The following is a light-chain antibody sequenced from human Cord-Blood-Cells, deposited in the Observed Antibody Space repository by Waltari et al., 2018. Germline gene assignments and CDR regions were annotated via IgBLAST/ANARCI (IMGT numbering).Light chain of an antibody. CDR3: QKYNSAPPNT. Sequence: DIQMPQSPSSLSASVGDRVTITCRASQGISNYLAWYQQKPGKVPKLLIYAASTLQSGVPARFSGSGSGTDFTLTISSLQPEDVATYYCQKYNSAPPNTFGQGTKLEIK. CDR1: QGISNY. J-gene: IGKJ2*01. V-gene: IGKV1-27*01. CDR2: AAS.